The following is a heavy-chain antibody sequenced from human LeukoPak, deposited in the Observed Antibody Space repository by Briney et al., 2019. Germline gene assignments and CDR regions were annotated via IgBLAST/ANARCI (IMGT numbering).Heavy chain of an antibody. V-gene: IGHV1-69*01. CDR1: GGTLSSYA. Sequence: GSSVKVSCKASGGTLSSYAISWVRQAPGQGLEWMGGIIPIFGTANYAQKFQGRVTITADESTSTAYMELSSLRSEDTAVYYCASPSGSGSYREFDYWGQGTLVTVSS. J-gene: IGHJ4*02. CDR3: ASPSGSGSYREFDY. D-gene: IGHD3-10*01. CDR2: IIPIFGTA.